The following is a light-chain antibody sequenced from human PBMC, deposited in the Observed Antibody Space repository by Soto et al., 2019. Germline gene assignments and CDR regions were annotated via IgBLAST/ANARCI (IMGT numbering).Light chain of an antibody. CDR1: QSVSSY. CDR3: QQYGASPLFS. J-gene: IGKJ3*01. Sequence: EIVLTQSPGTLSLSPGERATLSCRASQSVSSYLAWYQQKPGQAPRLLIYDASNRATGIPDRFSGSGSGTDFTLTISRLEPEDFAVYYCQQYGASPLFSFGPGTKVDIK. V-gene: IGKV3-20*01. CDR2: DAS.